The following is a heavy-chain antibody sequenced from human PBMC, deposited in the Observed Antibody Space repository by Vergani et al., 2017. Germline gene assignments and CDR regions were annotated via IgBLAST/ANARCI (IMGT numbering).Heavy chain of an antibody. CDR3: ARETRDTPSSLDY. Sequence: QVQLVETGGGVVQPGGSLRLYCATSGFSFNTYGAHWVRQAPGKGLEWVAFIGYDGRIKYNVDSVKGRFTISRDTSKKTLSLQMRSLRADDTAVYYCARETRDTPSSLDYWGQGTLVTVSS. J-gene: IGHJ4*02. D-gene: IGHD5-24*01. V-gene: IGHV3-30*02. CDR1: GFSFNTYG. CDR2: IGYDGRIK.